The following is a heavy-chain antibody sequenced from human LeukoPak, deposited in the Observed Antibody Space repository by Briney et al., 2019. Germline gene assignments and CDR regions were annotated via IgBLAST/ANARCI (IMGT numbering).Heavy chain of an antibody. Sequence: SETLSLTCAVYGGSFSGYYWSWIRQPPGKGLEWIGEIDHSGSSSYNPSLKSRVAISVDTSKNQFSLRLSSVTAADTAVYYCATRPDCSSTSCLDYWGQGTLVTVSS. D-gene: IGHD2-2*01. CDR3: ATRPDCSSTSCLDY. CDR2: IDHSGSS. V-gene: IGHV4-34*01. J-gene: IGHJ4*02. CDR1: GGSFSGYY.